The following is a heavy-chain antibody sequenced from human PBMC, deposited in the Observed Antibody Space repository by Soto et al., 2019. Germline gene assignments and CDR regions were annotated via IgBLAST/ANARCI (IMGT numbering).Heavy chain of an antibody. CDR1: GFTFSSYW. J-gene: IGHJ6*02. CDR2: INSDGSST. V-gene: IGHV3-74*01. D-gene: IGHD6-6*01. Sequence: GGSLRLSCAASGFTFSSYWMHWVRQAPGKGLVWVSRINSDGSSTSYADSVKGRFTISRDNAKNTLYLQMNSLRAEDTAVYYCARVSARSLYYYYGMDVWGQGTTVTVSS. CDR3: ARVSARSLYYYYGMDV.